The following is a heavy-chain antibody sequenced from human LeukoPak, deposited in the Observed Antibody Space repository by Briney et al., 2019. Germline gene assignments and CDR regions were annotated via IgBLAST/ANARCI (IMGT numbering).Heavy chain of an antibody. CDR1: GFTFSNAW. V-gene: IGHV3-7*01. D-gene: IGHD1-26*01. J-gene: IGHJ5*02. CDR3: ARDSGLGSYYSGGWFDP. Sequence: GGSLRLSCAASGFTFSNAWMSCVRQAPGKGLEWVAKIRQDGSEKYYVDSVKGRFTISRDNAKNSLYLQMNSLRAEDTAVYYCARDSGLGSYYSGGWFDPWGQGTLVTVSS. CDR2: IRQDGSEK.